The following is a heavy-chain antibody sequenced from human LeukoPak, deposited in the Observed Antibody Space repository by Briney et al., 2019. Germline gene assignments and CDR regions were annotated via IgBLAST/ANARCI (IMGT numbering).Heavy chain of an antibody. V-gene: IGHV3-53*01. CDR3: ARDRPNYYYEGHGFDI. J-gene: IGHJ3*02. Sequence: PGGSLRLSCAASGFTVSSNYMSWVRQAPGKGLEWVSVIYSGGSTFYADSVKGRFTISRDNSKNTLYLQMNSLRAEDTAVYYCARDRPNYYYEGHGFDIWGQGTMVTVSS. D-gene: IGHD3-22*01. CDR2: IYSGGST. CDR1: GFTVSSNY.